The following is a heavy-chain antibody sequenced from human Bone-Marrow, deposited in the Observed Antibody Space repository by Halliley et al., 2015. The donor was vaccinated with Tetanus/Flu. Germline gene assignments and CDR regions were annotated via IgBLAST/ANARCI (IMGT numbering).Heavy chain of an antibody. D-gene: IGHD4-17*01. V-gene: IGHV1-3*01. CDR2: ITAVSGNT. CDR3: ARESTVTTLTGVDY. J-gene: IGHJ4*02. Sequence: GWITAVSGNTRYSQKFQGRVSITIDTSASTAYMELSSLRSEDTAMYYCARESTVTTLTGVDYWGQGTLVTVSS.